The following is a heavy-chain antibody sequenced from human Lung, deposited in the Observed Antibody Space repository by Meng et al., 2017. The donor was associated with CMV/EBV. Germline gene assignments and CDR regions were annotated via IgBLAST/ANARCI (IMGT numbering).Heavy chain of an antibody. CDR2: IYHSGST. V-gene: IGHV4-4*02. J-gene: IGHJ4*02. CDR3: ASFPPPGKQWLVTDY. Sequence: QVPRQGRRLGRGIASGPPPPTGAVAGGSTSSSNGWSWVRQPPGKGLEWIGEIYHSGSTNYNPSLKGRVTISVDKSKNQFSLKLSSVTAADTAVYYCASFPPPGKQWLVTDYWGQGTLVTVSS. D-gene: IGHD6-19*01. CDR1: GGSTSSSNG.